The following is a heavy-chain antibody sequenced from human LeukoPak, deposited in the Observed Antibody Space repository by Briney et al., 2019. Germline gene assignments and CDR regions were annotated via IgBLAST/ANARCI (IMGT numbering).Heavy chain of an antibody. CDR2: IIPIFGTA. D-gene: IGHD2-15*01. V-gene: IGHV1-69*05. CDR1: GGTFSSYA. Sequence: SVKVSCKASGGTFSSYAISWVRQAPGQGLVWMGGIIPIFGTANYTQKFQGRVTITTDESTSTAYMELSSLRSEDTAVYYCARFLSRRLLPSEWGQGALVTVSS. J-gene: IGHJ4*02. CDR3: ARFLSRRLLPSE.